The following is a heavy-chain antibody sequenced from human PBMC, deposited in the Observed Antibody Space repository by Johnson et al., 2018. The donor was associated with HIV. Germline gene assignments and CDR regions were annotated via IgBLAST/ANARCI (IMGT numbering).Heavy chain of an antibody. D-gene: IGHD1-26*01. J-gene: IGHJ3*01. Sequence: QMLLVESGGGVVQPGRSLRLSCAASGFSFSSYAMHWVRQSPGKGLEWVAVISFDGGDKYYADSVKGRLTISRDNSKSTFFLQMNSLRAEDTALYYCAREGGIVAAQGDAFDVWGQGTMVTVSS. CDR1: GFSFSSYA. V-gene: IGHV3-33*08. CDR2: ISFDGGDK. CDR3: AREGGIVAAQGDAFDV.